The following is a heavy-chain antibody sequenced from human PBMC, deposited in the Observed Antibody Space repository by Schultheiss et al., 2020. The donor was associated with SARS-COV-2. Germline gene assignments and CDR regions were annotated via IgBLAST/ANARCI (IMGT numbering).Heavy chain of an antibody. CDR1: GGSISSYY. J-gene: IGHJ1*01. CDR2: IYYSGST. D-gene: IGHD3-22*01. V-gene: IGHV4-59*01. Sequence: SETLSLTCTVSGGSISSYYWSWIRQPPGKGLEWIGYIYYSGSTNYNPSLKSRVTISVDTSKNQFSLKLSSVTAADTAVYYCARSFRITMIVVVTQAPQHWGQGTLVTVSS. CDR3: ARSFRITMIVVVTQAPQH.